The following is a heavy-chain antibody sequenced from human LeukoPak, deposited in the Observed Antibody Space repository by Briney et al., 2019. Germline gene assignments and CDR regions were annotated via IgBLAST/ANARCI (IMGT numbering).Heavy chain of an antibody. Sequence: GGSLRLSCVTSGFIFSSYGIHWVRQAPGKGLEWVAFIRYDGSDKYYADSVKGRFTISRDNSKNKVYLQMNSLRGEDTAVYYCAKDAWEVGATSEIDYWGQGTLVTVSS. CDR2: IRYDGSDK. V-gene: IGHV3-30*02. CDR3: AKDAWEVGATSEIDY. CDR1: GFIFSSYG. J-gene: IGHJ4*02. D-gene: IGHD1-26*01.